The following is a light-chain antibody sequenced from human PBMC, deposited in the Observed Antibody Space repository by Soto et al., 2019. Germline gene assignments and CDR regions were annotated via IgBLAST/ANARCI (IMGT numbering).Light chain of an antibody. CDR2: AAS. J-gene: IGKJ2*01. V-gene: IGKV1-39*01. Sequence: DIQMTQSPSSLSASVGDRVTITCRASQSISSYLNCYQQKPGKAPKLLIYAASSLQSGVPSRFSGSGSGTDFTLTISRLQPEDFATSDCQQSYSTPRYTFGQGTKLEIK. CDR3: QQSYSTPRYT. CDR1: QSISSY.